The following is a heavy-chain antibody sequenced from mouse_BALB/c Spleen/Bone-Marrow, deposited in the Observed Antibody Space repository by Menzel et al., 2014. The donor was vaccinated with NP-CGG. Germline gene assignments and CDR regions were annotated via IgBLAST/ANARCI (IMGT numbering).Heavy chain of an antibody. J-gene: IGHJ4*01. Sequence: EAMLVESGGGLVKPGGSLKLSCAASGFTFSSYTMSWVRQTPEKRLEWVATISRGGSYTYHPDSVKGRFTISRDNAKNTLYLQMSSLKSEDTAMYYCTRDLYDGYSYYAMDYWGQGTSVTVSS. V-gene: IGHV5-6-4*01. CDR1: GFTFSSYT. D-gene: IGHD2-3*01. CDR2: ISRGGSYT. CDR3: TRDLYDGYSYYAMDY.